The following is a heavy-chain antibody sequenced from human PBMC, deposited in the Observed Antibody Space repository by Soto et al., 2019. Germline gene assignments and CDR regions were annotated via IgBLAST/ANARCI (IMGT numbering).Heavy chain of an antibody. V-gene: IGHV1-69*06. J-gene: IGHJ6*02. Sequence: GASVKVSCKASGGTFSSHAISWVRQAPGQGLEWMGGIIPIFGTANYAQKFQGRVTITADKSTSTAYMELSSLRSEDTAVYYCATTTVAHHLYYYYYGMDVWGQGATVTVSS. CDR2: IIPIFGTA. CDR3: ATTTVAHHLYYYYYGMDV. D-gene: IGHD4-4*01. CDR1: GGTFSSHA.